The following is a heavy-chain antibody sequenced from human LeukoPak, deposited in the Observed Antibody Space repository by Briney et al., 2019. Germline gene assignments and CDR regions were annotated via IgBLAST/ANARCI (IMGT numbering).Heavy chain of an antibody. CDR3: ARQYCSTASCDAFDI. Sequence: SETLSLTCTVSGGSISSSSYYWGWIRQPPGKGLEWIGSTYYSGSTYYNPSLKSRVTISVDTSKNQFSLKLSSVTAADTAVYYCARQYCSTASCDAFDIWGQGTMVTVSS. CDR2: TYYSGST. J-gene: IGHJ3*02. V-gene: IGHV4-39*01. CDR1: GGSISSSSYY. D-gene: IGHD2-2*01.